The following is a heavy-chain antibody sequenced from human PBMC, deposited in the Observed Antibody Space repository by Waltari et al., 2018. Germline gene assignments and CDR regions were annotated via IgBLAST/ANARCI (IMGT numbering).Heavy chain of an antibody. D-gene: IGHD6-19*01. CDR2: INAGNGNT. V-gene: IGHV1-3*01. CDR3: ARGKVSGWTSYYYYGMDV. J-gene: IGHJ6*02. CDR1: GYPFTSYA. Sequence: QVQLVQSGAEVKKPGASVKVSCKASGYPFTSYAMHWVRQPPGQRLEWMGWINAGNGNTKNSQKFQGRVTITRDTSASTAYMELSSLRSEDTAVYYCARGKVSGWTSYYYYGMDVWGQGTTVTVSS.